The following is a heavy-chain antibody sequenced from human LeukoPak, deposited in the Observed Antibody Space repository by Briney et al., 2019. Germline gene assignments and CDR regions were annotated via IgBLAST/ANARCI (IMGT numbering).Heavy chain of an antibody. CDR1: GGSISSYY. CDR3: ARLPAGTWYFDY. D-gene: IGHD6-13*01. V-gene: IGHV4-59*08. J-gene: IGHJ4*02. Sequence: PSETLSLTCTVSGGSISSYYWSWIRQPPGKGLEWIGYIYYSGSTNYNPSLKSRVTISVDTSKNQFSLKVSSVTATDTAVYYCARLPAGTWYFDYWGQGTLVTVSS. CDR2: IYYSGST.